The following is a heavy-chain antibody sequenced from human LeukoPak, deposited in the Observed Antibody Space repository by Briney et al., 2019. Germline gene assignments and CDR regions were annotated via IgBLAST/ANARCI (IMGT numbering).Heavy chain of an antibody. J-gene: IGHJ4*02. D-gene: IGHD6-13*01. CDR3: ARRDEQQLGNFDY. CDR2: IYPGYSGT. CDR1: GYSFFSYW. Sequence: AEALKILCCGTGYSFFSYWIGWVRHMAGEGLEWMGIIYPGYSGTRYCPSFQGQVTISADKNISTAYLQWSSLKASDAAMYYCARRDEQQLGNFDYWGQGTLVTVSS. V-gene: IGHV5-51*01.